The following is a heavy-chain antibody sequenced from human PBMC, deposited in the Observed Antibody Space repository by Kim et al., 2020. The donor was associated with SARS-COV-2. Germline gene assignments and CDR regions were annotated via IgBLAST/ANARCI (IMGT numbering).Heavy chain of an antibody. CDR3: ATVSRPRYPGLFDY. J-gene: IGHJ4*02. D-gene: IGHD1-26*01. V-gene: IGHV1-24*01. Sequence: ASVKVSCKVSGYTLTELSMHWVRQAPGKGLEWMGGFDPEDGETIYAQKFQGRVTMTEDTSTDTAYMELSILRSEDTAVYYCATVSRPRYPGLFDYWGQGTLVTVSS. CDR2: FDPEDGET. CDR1: GYTLTELS.